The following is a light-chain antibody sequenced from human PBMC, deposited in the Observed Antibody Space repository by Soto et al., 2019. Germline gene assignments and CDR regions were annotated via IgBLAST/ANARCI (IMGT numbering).Light chain of an antibody. CDR2: AAS. J-gene: IGKJ4*01. CDR1: QGIRDF. CDR3: QQFNVYPLT. Sequence: DIQLTQSPSFLSASVGDRVTITCRASQGIRDFLAWYQQKPGKAPKLLIYAASTLQAGVPTRFSGFASGTEFTLTISRRQPADSATYYCQQFNVYPLTVGGGTKVEIK. V-gene: IGKV1-9*01.